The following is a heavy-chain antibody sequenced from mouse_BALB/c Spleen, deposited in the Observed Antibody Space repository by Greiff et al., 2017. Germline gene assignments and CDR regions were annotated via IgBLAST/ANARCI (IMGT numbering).Heavy chain of an antibody. CDR1: GYTFTDYD. CDR2: IYPGSGNT. V-gene: IGHV1-77*01. Sequence: QVQLQQSGAELARPGASVKLSCKASGYTFTDYDINWVKQRTGQGLEWIGEIYPGSGNTYYNEKFKGKATLTADKSSSTAYMQLSSLTSEDSAVYFCTRNNGSSYWYFDVWGEGTTVTVSS. D-gene: IGHD1-1*01. CDR3: TRNNGSSYWYFDV. J-gene: IGHJ1*01.